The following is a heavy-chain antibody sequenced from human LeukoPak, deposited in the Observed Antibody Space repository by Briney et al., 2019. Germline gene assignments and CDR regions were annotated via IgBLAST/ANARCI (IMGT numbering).Heavy chain of an antibody. Sequence: PGGSLRLSCSASGFTFSSYAMHWVRQAPGKGLEYVSAISSNGGSTYYADSVKGRFTISRDNSKNTLCLQMSSLRAEDTAVYYCVRLYYYGSGSYDYWGQGTLVTVSS. J-gene: IGHJ4*02. CDR3: VRLYYYGSGSYDY. D-gene: IGHD3-10*01. V-gene: IGHV3-64D*06. CDR1: GFTFSSYA. CDR2: ISSNGGST.